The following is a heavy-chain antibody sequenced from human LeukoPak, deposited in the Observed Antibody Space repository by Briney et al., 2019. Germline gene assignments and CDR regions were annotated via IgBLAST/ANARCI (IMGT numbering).Heavy chain of an antibody. J-gene: IGHJ4*02. CDR1: GGSISSYY. Sequence: SETLSLTCAVSGGSISSYYWSWIRQPAGKGLEWIGRIYTSGSTNYNPSLKSRVTMSVDTSKNQFSLKLSSVTAADTAVYYCARDSERGYYDFWSGYEYYFDYWGQGTLVTVSS. V-gene: IGHV4-4*07. CDR2: IYTSGST. CDR3: ARDSERGYYDFWSGYEYYFDY. D-gene: IGHD3-3*01.